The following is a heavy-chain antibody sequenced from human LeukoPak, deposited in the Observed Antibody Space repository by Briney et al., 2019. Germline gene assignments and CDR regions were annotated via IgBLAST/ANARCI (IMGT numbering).Heavy chain of an antibody. D-gene: IGHD3-10*01. V-gene: IGHV3-23*01. Sequence: GGFLRLSCAASGFTFSTYAMSWVRQAPGKGPEWVSGISESGGGTSYADSVKGRVTISRDNSRNTLFLQMNSLTAEDTAVYYCAKRYYYGSGSSDYWGQGTLVTVSS. CDR2: ISESGGGT. CDR3: AKRYYYGSGSSDY. J-gene: IGHJ4*02. CDR1: GFTFSTYA.